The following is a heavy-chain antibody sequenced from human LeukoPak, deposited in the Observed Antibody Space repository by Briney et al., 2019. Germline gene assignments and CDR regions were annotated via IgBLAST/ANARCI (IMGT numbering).Heavy chain of an antibody. CDR3: AGYRSGWFSLLY. V-gene: IGHV3-48*03. Sequence: PGGSLTLPCAASGLPFRSYEMKCVRQAPGKGLEWLSFISSSATTTYYAGSGKGRFTISKHHANNSLYLQMKSLRGHDTAVYYCAGYRSGWFSLLYWGQGALVSVSS. CDR2: ISSSATTT. CDR1: GLPFRSYE. J-gene: IGHJ1*01. D-gene: IGHD6-19*01.